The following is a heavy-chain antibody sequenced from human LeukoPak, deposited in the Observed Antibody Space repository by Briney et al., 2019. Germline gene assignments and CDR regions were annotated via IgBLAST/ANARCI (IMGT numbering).Heavy chain of an antibody. CDR2: ISSSSSYI. CDR1: GFTFSSYS. V-gene: IGHV3-21*01. J-gene: IGHJ4*02. CDR3: ISAAGTVALDY. Sequence: GRSLRLSCAASGFTFSSYSMNWVRQAPGKGLEWVSSISSSSSYIYYADSVKGRFTISRDNAKNSLYLQMNSLRAEDTAVYYCISAAGTVALDYWGQGTLVTVSS. D-gene: IGHD6-13*01.